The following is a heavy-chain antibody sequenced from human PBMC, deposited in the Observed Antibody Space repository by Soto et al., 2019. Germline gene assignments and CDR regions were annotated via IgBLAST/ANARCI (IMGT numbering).Heavy chain of an antibody. CDR3: AHRSYDITTSLNWFDP. Sequence: QITLKESGPTLVKPTQTLTLTCTFSGFSLSTSGVGVGWIRQPPGKALEWLALIYWDDDKRYSPSLKSRLTITKDTSKNQVVLTMTNMDPVDTATYYCAHRSYDITTSLNWFDPWGQGTLVTVSS. CDR2: IYWDDDK. D-gene: IGHD3-9*01. CDR1: GFSLSTSGVG. J-gene: IGHJ5*02. V-gene: IGHV2-5*02.